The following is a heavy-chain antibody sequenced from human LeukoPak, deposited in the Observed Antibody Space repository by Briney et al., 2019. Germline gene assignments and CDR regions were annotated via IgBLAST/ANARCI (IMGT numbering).Heavy chain of an antibody. CDR3: ARDSAWAGGTHYYYYGMDV. J-gene: IGHJ6*02. CDR2: IWYDGSNK. CDR1: GFTFSSYG. D-gene: IGHD1-14*01. Sequence: AKSLTLSCAASGFTFSSYGMHWVRQAPGKGLEWVAVIWYDGSNKYYADSGKGRFTISRDNSKNTLYLQMNSLRAEDTAVYYCARDSAWAGGTHYYYYGMDVWGQGTTVTVSS. V-gene: IGHV3-33*01.